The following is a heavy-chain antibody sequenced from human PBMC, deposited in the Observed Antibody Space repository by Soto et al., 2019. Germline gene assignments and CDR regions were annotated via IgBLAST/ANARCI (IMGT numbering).Heavy chain of an antibody. V-gene: IGHV3-30-3*01. CDR1: GFTFSSYA. D-gene: IGHD1-26*01. CDR2: ISYDGSNK. J-gene: IGHJ4*02. Sequence: QVQLVESGGGVVQPGRSLRLSCAASGFTFSSYAMHWVRQAPGKGLEWVAVISYDGSNKYYADSVKGRFTISRDNSKNTLYLQMNSLRAEDTAVYYCASLVGATTLYGFDYWGQGTLVTVSS. CDR3: ASLVGATTLYGFDY.